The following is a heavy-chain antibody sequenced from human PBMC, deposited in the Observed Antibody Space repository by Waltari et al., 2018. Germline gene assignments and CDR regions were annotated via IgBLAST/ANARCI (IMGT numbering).Heavy chain of an antibody. CDR3: ARVFDSSQYYYGSDY. D-gene: IGHD3-22*01. CDR1: CYTFYNYG. J-gene: IGHJ4*02. CDR2: IAAYNGNT. V-gene: IGHV1-18*01. Sequence: QVQLVQPGTEVKKPGASVKVSCKASCYTFYNYGVSWVRQAPGQCLGWVGWIAAYNGNTHSAPKLQGRVTMTTDTSTTTAYLELRSLTSDDTAVYYCARVFDSSQYYYGSDYWGQGTLVTVSS.